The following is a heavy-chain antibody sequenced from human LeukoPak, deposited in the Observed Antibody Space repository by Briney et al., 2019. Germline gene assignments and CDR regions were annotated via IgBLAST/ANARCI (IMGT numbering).Heavy chain of an antibody. Sequence: GGSLRLSCPASGFTFSTYGMHWVRQAPGKGLEWVAFIRYDGSNKYYADSVKGRFTISRDNSKNTMYLQMNSLRPEDTAVYYCAKSAYCSGGTCYSKTFDDWGQGTLVTVSS. CDR1: GFTFSTYG. D-gene: IGHD2-15*01. CDR3: AKSAYCSGGTCYSKTFDD. V-gene: IGHV3-30*02. CDR2: IRYDGSNK. J-gene: IGHJ4*02.